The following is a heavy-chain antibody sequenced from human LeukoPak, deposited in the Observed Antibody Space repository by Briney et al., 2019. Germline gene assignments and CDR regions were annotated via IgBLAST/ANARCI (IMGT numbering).Heavy chain of an antibody. Sequence: GASVKVSCKASGYTFTGYYMHWVRQAPGQGLEWMGWINPNSGGTNYAQKFQGWVTMASDTSISTAYMELSRLKSDDTAVYYCTRDPLSGWYQGYSFDSWGQGTLVTVSS. CDR3: TRDPLSGWYQGYSFDS. J-gene: IGHJ4*02. CDR1: GYTFTGYY. D-gene: IGHD6-19*01. V-gene: IGHV1-2*04. CDR2: INPNSGGT.